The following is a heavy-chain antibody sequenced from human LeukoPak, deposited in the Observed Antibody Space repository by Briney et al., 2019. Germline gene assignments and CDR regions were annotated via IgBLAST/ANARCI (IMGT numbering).Heavy chain of an antibody. Sequence: GGSLRLSCAAPGFTFSSYSMNWVRQAPGKGLEWVSSISSSSSYIYYADPVKGRFTISRDNAKNSLYLQMNSLRAEDTAVYYCARDPTSYYDSSGYYYNDAFDIWGQGTMVTVSS. J-gene: IGHJ3*02. CDR2: ISSSSSYI. D-gene: IGHD3-22*01. CDR3: ARDPTSYYDSSGYYYNDAFDI. CDR1: GFTFSSYS. V-gene: IGHV3-21*01.